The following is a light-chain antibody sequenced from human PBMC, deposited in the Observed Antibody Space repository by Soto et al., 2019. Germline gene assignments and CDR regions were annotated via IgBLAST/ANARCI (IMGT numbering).Light chain of an antibody. V-gene: IGKV3-15*01. CDR1: QSVSSN. CDR3: QQYNNWPPWT. CDR2: GAS. Sequence: EIVMTQSPATLSVSPGERATLSCRASQSVSSNLAWYQQKPGQAPRLLIYGASTRATGIPARFSGSGSGTDLSLTISSMQSEDFAVYYCQQYNNWPPWTFGKGTKVEIK. J-gene: IGKJ1*01.